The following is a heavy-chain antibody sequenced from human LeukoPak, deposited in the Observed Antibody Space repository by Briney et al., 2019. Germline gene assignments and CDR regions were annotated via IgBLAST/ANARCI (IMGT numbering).Heavy chain of an antibody. D-gene: IGHD3-9*01. J-gene: IGHJ4*02. CDR2: IWYDGSNK. CDR3: ARAKYYDILTGYYPSYYFDY. CDR1: GFTFSSYG. V-gene: IGHV3-33*01. Sequence: GGSLRLSCAASGFTFSSYGMHWVRQAPGKGLEWVAVIWYDGSNKYYADSVKGRFTISRDNSKNTPYLQMNSLRAEDTAVYYCARAKYYDILTGYYPSYYFDYWGQGTLVTVSS.